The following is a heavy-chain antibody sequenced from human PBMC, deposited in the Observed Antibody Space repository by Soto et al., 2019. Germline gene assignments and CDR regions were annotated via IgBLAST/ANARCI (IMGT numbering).Heavy chain of an antibody. Sequence: EVQLVESGGGLVQPGVSLRLSCAASGFTFSSYSMNWVRQAPGKGLEWVSYISSSGSTIYYADSVRGRFTISRDNAKNSLCLQRNSLRDEDTAVYYCAGAGYRGVEYWGQGTLVTVSS. D-gene: IGHD5-12*01. V-gene: IGHV3-48*02. J-gene: IGHJ4*02. CDR1: GFTFSSYS. CDR3: AGAGYRGVEY. CDR2: ISSSGSTI.